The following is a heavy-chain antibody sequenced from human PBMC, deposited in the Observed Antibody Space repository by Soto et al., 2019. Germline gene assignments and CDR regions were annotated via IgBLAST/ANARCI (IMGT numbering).Heavy chain of an antibody. V-gene: IGHV3-33*01. CDR2: IWHDGGNK. D-gene: IGHD3-16*01. J-gene: IGHJ4*02. Sequence: GGSLRLSCAASGFTFSSYGMHWVRQAPGKGLEWVAFIWHDGGNKFYAESVKGRFTISRDNSKNTLYLQMTSLSAEDTAMYYCARDGDVNTGFGKDYWGQGTLVTVSS. CDR3: ARDGDVNTGFGKDY. CDR1: GFTFSSYG.